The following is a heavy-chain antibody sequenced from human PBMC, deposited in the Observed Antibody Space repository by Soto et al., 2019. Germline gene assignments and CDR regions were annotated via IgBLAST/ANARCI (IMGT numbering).Heavy chain of an antibody. V-gene: IGHV4-31*03. D-gene: IGHD6-13*01. J-gene: IGHJ4*02. CDR2: IYYSGST. CDR3: ARAGYISSWYYFDS. Sequence: QVQLQESGPGLVKPSQTLSLTCTVSGSVGGYYWSWIRQHTGKGLEWIGYIYYSGSTYYNPSLKSRVTISGDTSKNQFSLKLSSVTAADTAVYYCARAGYISSWYYFDSWGQGTLVTVSS. CDR1: GSVGGYY.